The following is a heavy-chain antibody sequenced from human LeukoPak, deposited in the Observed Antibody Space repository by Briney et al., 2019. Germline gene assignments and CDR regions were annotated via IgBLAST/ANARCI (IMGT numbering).Heavy chain of an antibody. CDR2: INPNSGGT. D-gene: IGHD1-26*01. J-gene: IGHJ5*02. V-gene: IGHV1-2*02. CDR1: GYTFTGHY. CDR3: ARSTSGSYYWFDP. Sequence: ASVKVSCKASGYTFTGHYIYWVRQVPGQGLEWMGWINPNSGGTNYAQKFQGRVTMTRDTSISTAYMELSRLRSDDTAVYYCARSTSGSYYWFDPWGQGTLVTVSS.